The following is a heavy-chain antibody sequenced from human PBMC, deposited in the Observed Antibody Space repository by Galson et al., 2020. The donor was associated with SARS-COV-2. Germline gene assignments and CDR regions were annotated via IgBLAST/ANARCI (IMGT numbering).Heavy chain of an antibody. Sequence: SETLSLTCTVSGGSISSGGYYWSWIRQHPGKGLEWIGYIYYSGSTYYNPSLKSRVTISVDTSKKHFSLRMSSVTPVYTARYYCARAPTPCDGFDIWGQGTMVTVSS. V-gene: IGHV4-31*03. CDR3: ARAPTPCDGFDI. CDR2: IYYSGST. J-gene: IGHJ3*02. CDR1: GGSISSGGYY.